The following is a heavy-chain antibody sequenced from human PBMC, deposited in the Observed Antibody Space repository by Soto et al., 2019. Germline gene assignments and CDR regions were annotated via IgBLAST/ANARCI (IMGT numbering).Heavy chain of an antibody. D-gene: IGHD2-2*01. J-gene: IGHJ6*04. V-gene: IGHV3-23*01. CDR3: AKTMVSMINPLSASCTHF. CDR1: GFSFSSFA. Sequence: GGSLRLSCAASGFSFSSFAMNWVRQAPGKGLEWVSIISGSADSTFYADSVKGRFTISRDNSKSTLYLQINSLRAEDTAVYYCAKTMVSMINPLSASCTHFRGTAITVTVSS. CDR2: ISGSADST.